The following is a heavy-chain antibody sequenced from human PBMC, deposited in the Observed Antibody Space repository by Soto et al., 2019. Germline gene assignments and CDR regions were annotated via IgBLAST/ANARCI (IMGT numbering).Heavy chain of an antibody. D-gene: IGHD1-26*01. V-gene: IGHV4-61*01. CDR1: GGSVSSGSYY. CDR3: ARFILVGATLYLDY. CDR2: IFFGGNT. Sequence: SETLSLTGTVSGGSVSSGSYYWRWIRQHPGKGLEWIGYIFFGGNTRNNPSLESRATISVDTSEKDVSLKLVSVTAADTAVYYCARFILVGATLYLDYWGQGSQVTVSS. J-gene: IGHJ4*02.